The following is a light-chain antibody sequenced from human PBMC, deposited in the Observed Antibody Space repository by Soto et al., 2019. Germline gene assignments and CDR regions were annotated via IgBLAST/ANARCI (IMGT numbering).Light chain of an antibody. V-gene: IGLV3-9*01. CDR3: QVWDYSTVL. CDR1: NIGNKN. CDR2: RDY. J-gene: IGLJ2*01. Sequence: SYELNQPLSVSVALGQTATITCGGNNIGNKNVHWYQQKPGQAPVLVIYRDYNRPSGIPERFSGSNSGNTATLTISRAQAGDEADFYCQVWDYSTVLFGGGTNLTVL.